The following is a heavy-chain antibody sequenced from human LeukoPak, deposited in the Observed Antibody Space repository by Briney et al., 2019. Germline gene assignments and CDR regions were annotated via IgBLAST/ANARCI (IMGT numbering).Heavy chain of an antibody. CDR3: ARLALYDQAYYYYYGMDV. J-gene: IGHJ6*02. CDR1: GGSISSSSYY. CDR2: IYYSGST. D-gene: IGHD2-2*02. Sequence: SETLSLTCTVSGGSISSSSYYWGWIRQPPGKGLEWIGSIYYSGSTYYNPSLKSRVTISVDTSKNQFSLKLSSMTAADTAVYYCARLALYDQAYYYYYGMDVWGQGTTVTVSS. V-gene: IGHV4-39*01.